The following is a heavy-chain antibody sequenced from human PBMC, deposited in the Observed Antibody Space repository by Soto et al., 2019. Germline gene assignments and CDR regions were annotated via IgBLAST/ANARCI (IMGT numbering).Heavy chain of an antibody. CDR2: ISAYNGNT. CDR3: ARGGWRYSSSSGLEYFQH. Sequence: ASVKVSCKASGYTFTSYGISWVRQAPGQGLEWMGWISAYNGNTNYAQKLQGRVTMTTDTSTSTAYMELRSLRSDDTAVYYCARGGWRYSSSSGLEYFQHWGQGTLVTVSS. J-gene: IGHJ1*01. D-gene: IGHD6-6*01. V-gene: IGHV1-18*01. CDR1: GYTFTSYG.